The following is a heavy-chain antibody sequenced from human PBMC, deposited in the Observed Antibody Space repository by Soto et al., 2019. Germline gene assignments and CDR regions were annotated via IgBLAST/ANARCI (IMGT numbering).Heavy chain of an antibody. CDR2: IWYDGSNK. D-gene: IGHD6-6*01. V-gene: IGHV3-33*01. J-gene: IGHJ5*02. Sequence: GGSLRLSCAASGFTFSSYGMHWVRQAPGKGLEWVAVIWYDGSNKYYADSVKGRFTISRDNSKNTPYLQMNSLRAEDTAVYYCARDLGSSSSYNWFDPWGQGTLVTVSS. CDR3: ARDLGSSSSYNWFDP. CDR1: GFTFSSYG.